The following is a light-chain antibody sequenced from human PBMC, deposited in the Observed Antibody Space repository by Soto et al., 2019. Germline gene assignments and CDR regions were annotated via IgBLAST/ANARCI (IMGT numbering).Light chain of an antibody. CDR1: RSNIGSNT. J-gene: IGLJ2*01. Sequence: QSVLTQPPSASGTPGQRVTISCSGSRSNIGSNTVNWYQQLPGTAPTLLIYSNTQRPSGVPDRFAASKSGTSASLAIDDLQSEDEADYYCGAWDDSLNGRVVFGGGTKLTVL. V-gene: IGLV1-44*01. CDR2: SNT. CDR3: GAWDDSLNGRVV.